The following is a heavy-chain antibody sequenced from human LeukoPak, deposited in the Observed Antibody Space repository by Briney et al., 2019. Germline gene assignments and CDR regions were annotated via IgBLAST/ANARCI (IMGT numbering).Heavy chain of an antibody. CDR3: ARGDSSSWYGYY. V-gene: IGHV4-34*01. CDR1: GGSFSGYY. J-gene: IGHJ4*02. Sequence: SETLSLTCAVYGGSFSGYYWSWIRQPPGKGLEWIGEINHSGSTNYNPSLKSRVIISVDMSKNQFSLKLSSVTAADTAVYYCARGDSSSWYGYYWGQGTLVTVSS. D-gene: IGHD6-13*01. CDR2: INHSGST.